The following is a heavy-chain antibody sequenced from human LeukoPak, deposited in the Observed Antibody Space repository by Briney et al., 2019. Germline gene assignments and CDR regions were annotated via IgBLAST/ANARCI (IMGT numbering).Heavy chain of an antibody. CDR2: ISGGGATS. V-gene: IGHV3-23*01. Sequence: PGRSLRLSCAASGFTFSTYAMSWVRQAPGKGLEWVSAISGGGATSYYADSVEGRFTISRDISKNTLYLQMNSLRAEDTAVYYCAKDGSSGIAAAADAFDIWGQGTMVTVSS. J-gene: IGHJ3*02. CDR1: GFTFSTYA. CDR3: AKDGSSGIAAAADAFDI. D-gene: IGHD6-13*01.